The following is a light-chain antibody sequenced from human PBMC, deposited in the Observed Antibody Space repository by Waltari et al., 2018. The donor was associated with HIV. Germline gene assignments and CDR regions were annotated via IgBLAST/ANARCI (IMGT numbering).Light chain of an antibody. V-gene: IGLV1-40*01. CDR2: NTN. J-gene: IGLJ2*01. CDR1: RSNIGTHE. CDR3: QSSDSTLSGSV. Sequence: QSVLTQPPSVSGAPGQRVTLSCTGSRSNIGTHEVHWYQQLPGTAPRLLIYNTNGRPSGVPDRFAGSKSGTSASLAINGLQAGDEADYYGQSSDSTLSGSVFGGGTKLTVV.